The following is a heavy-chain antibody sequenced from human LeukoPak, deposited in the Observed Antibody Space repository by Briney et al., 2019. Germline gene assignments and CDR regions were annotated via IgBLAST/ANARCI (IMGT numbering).Heavy chain of an antibody. CDR1: RGSVSKCH. D-gene: IGHD3-16*01. CDR2: IYYSGSP. CDR3: ARRAYVSRGRAKRSST. V-gene: IGHV4-59*02. J-gene: IGHJ5*02. Sequence: PSETLSLTCTVSRGSVSKCHGRWMRQPPGKAPQWIGYIYYSGSPIYNPSLNSRVTISLDTSKNQCSLKLSSVTAADTAVYYCARRAYVSRGRAKRSSTWGEGTLVTVSS.